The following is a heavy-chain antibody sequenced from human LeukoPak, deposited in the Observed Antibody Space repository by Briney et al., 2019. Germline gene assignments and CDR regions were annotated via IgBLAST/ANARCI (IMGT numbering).Heavy chain of an antibody. CDR3: ARDSSPYSSGWRTFDY. Sequence: SETLSLTCAVYGGSFSGYYWSWIRQPPGKGLEWIGEINHSGSTNYNPSLKSRVTISVDTSKNQFSLRLSSVTAADTAVYYCARDSSPYSSGWRTFDYWGQGTLVTVSS. D-gene: IGHD6-19*01. J-gene: IGHJ4*02. V-gene: IGHV4-34*01. CDR1: GGSFSGYY. CDR2: INHSGST.